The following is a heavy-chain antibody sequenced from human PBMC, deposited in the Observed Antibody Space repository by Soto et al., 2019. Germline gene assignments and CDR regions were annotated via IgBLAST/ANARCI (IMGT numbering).Heavy chain of an antibody. CDR3: ARGFRDPSFSGFDY. CDR1: GYTFTNYP. J-gene: IGHJ4*02. CDR2: ISAVDGQI. Sequence: QVQLVQSGTEVRKPGASVKLSCRASGYTFTNYPLHWVRQAPGQRPQWLGWISAVDGQIKYSQKFQGRVTLTTDTSASTTYMELSSLRSDDTAMYCCARGFRDPSFSGFDYWGQGALVTVSS. V-gene: IGHV1-3*01. D-gene: IGHD2-21*02.